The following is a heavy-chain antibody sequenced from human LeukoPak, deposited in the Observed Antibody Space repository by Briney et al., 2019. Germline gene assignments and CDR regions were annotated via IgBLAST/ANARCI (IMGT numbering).Heavy chain of an antibody. D-gene: IGHD1-14*01. CDR1: GFTFDDYA. Sequence: QPGRCFRLSCAASGFTFDDYAMRWVQQAPGKGLEWVSLISWDGGSTYYADSVKGRFTISRDNSKNSLYLQMNSLRAEDTALYYCAKPYLTGDAFDIWGQGTMATVSS. CDR3: AKPYLTGDAFDI. CDR2: ISWDGGST. J-gene: IGHJ3*02. V-gene: IGHV3-43D*04.